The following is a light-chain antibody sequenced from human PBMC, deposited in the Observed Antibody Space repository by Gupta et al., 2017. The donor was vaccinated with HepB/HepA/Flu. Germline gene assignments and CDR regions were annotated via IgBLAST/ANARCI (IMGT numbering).Light chain of an antibody. Sequence: EIVLTQSPGTLSLSPGERATLSCRASQSVSSSYLAWYQQKPGQAPRLLIFGASSRATGIPDRFSGSGSGTDFTLTISGLEPEDFAVYYCQQDGSSPKTFGQGTTVEIK. CDR3: QQDGSSPKT. J-gene: IGKJ1*01. CDR1: QSVSSSY. V-gene: IGKV3-20*01. CDR2: GAS.